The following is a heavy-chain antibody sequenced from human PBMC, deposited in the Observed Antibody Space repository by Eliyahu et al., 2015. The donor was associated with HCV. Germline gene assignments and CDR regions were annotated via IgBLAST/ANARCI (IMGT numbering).Heavy chain of an antibody. CDR3: VRSFGIVNYFDY. Sequence: EVQLLESGGGLVKPGGSLXLSCVAXGFXFSNAWMWXVRXAPGKGXEWVGRIKTKADGETTDYAAPVKGRFTISRDDSKDTLDLLMNSLKAEDTAVYYCVRSFGIVNYFDYWGQGTLVTVSS. V-gene: IGHV3-15*01. CDR1: GFXFSNAW. CDR2: IKTKADGETT. D-gene: IGHD3-3*01. J-gene: IGHJ4*02.